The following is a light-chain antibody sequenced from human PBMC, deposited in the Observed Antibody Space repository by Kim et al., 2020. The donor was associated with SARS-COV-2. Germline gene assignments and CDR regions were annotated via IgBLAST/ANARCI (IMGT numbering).Light chain of an antibody. CDR3: QVWDSRSDHYV. CDR2: YDR. V-gene: IGLV3-21*04. J-gene: IGLJ1*01. CDR1: KVGDKS. Sequence: AQEETPCVACEGHKVGDKSSHGYQQQPGQASVVVIYYDRDRPSGIPERYSGSNSGNTATLTINRVEAGDEADYYCQVWDSRSDHYVFGTGTQVTVL.